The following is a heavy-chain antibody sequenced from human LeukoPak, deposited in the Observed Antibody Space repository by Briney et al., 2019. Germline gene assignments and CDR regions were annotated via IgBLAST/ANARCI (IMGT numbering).Heavy chain of an antibody. CDR3: ARESLGYCSGSTCYYFYMDF. D-gene: IGHD2-15*01. CDR1: GFAFSSYS. J-gene: IGHJ6*03. Sequence: GGSLRLSCAASGFAFSSYSMNWVRQAPGKGLEWPSYISGSSNTIYYADSVKGRFTISRDNAKNSQYLQMNSLRAEDTAVYYCARESLGYCSGSTCYYFYMDFWGKGTTVTVSS. CDR2: ISGSSNTI. V-gene: IGHV3-48*04.